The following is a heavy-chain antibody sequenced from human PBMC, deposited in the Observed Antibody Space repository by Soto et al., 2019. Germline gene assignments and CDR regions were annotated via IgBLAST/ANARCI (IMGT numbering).Heavy chain of an antibody. J-gene: IGHJ6*02. CDR3: RSVTTYYYYYGMDV. V-gene: IGHV1-24*01. D-gene: IGHD4-17*01. CDR2: FDPEDGET. CDR1: GHTLTELS. Sequence: QVQLVQSGAEVKKPGASVKVSCKISGHTLTELSIHWVRQAPGKGLEWMGGFDPEDGETIYAQKFQGRVTMTEDTSTDTADMELRSLRSEDTAVYYCRSVTTYYYYYGMDVWGQGTTVTVSS.